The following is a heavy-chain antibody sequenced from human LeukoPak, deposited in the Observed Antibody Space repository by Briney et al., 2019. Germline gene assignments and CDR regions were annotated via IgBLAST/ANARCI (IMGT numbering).Heavy chain of an antibody. J-gene: IGHJ6*03. D-gene: IGHD3-10*01. CDR1: GGSISSSSYY. V-gene: IGHV4-39*01. CDR3: ASVLLWFGEEGYMDV. CDR2: IYYSGST. Sequence: SETLSLTCTVSGGSISSSSYYWGWIRQPPGKGLEWIGSIYYSGSTYYNPSLKSRVTISVDTSKNQFSLKLSSVTAADTAVYYCASVLLWFGEEGYMDVWGKGITVTVSS.